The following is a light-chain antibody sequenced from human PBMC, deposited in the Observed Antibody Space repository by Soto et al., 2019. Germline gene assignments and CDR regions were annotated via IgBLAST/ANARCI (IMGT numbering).Light chain of an antibody. J-gene: IGKJ3*01. CDR3: QQSYSTLLFT. CDR2: AAS. CDR1: QSISSY. Sequence: DIQMTQSPSSLSASVGDRVTITCRASQSISSYLNWYQQKPGKAPKLLIYAASRLQSGVPSRFSGSGSRTDFTLTISSLQPEDFATYYCQQSYSTLLFTFGPGTKVDIK. V-gene: IGKV1-39*01.